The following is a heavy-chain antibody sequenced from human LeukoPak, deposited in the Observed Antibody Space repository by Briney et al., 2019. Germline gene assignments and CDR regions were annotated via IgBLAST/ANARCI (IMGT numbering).Heavy chain of an antibody. V-gene: IGHV3-66*01. D-gene: IGHD3-22*01. CDR1: GFTVSSNY. J-gene: IGHJ5*02. CDR2: IYSGGST. CDR3: ASESFSSGYYST. Sequence: SGGSLRLSCAASGFTVSSNYMSWVRQAPGKGLEWVSVIYSGGSTYYADSVKGRFTISRDNSKNTLYLQMNSLRAEDAAVYYCASESFSSGYYSTWGQGTLVTVSS.